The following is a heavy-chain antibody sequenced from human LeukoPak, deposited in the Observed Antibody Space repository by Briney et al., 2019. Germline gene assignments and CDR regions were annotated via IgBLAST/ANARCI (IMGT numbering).Heavy chain of an antibody. CDR2: ISSSGGST. J-gene: IGHJ3*02. CDR3: AKSSTYSSGAHAYDI. V-gene: IGHV3-23*01. CDR1: GFTFSSSA. D-gene: IGHD6-19*01. Sequence: QPGGSLRLSCAASGFTFSSSAMSWVRQVPGKGLEWVSGISSSGGSTNYADSVRGRFTISRDNSKNTLYVQMNSLRAEDTAVYYCAKSSTYSSGAHAYDIWGQGTLVTVSS.